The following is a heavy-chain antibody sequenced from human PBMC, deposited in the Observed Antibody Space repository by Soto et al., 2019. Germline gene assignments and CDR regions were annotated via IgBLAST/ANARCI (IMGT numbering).Heavy chain of an antibody. CDR1: GYTFSSYG. CDR2: ISAYNGNT. V-gene: IGHV1-18*01. D-gene: IGHD6-13*01. Sequence: GASVKVSCKASGYTFSSYGISWVRQAPGQGLEWMGWISAYNGNTNYAQKLQGRVTMTTDTSTSTAYMEVRSLRSDDTAMYYCARLQAAAGDNDLTFDYWGQGTLVTVSS. J-gene: IGHJ4*02. CDR3: ARLQAAAGDNDLTFDY.